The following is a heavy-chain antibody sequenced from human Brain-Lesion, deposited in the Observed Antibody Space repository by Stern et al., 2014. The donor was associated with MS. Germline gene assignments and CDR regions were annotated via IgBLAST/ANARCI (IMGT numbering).Heavy chain of an antibody. V-gene: IGHV4-61*02. CDR3: ARGRVVPGFQYYATDV. CDR1: GGSISSGGYY. D-gene: IGHD2-2*01. Sequence: VQLVESGPGLVKPSQTLSLSCTVSGGSISSGGYYWSWIRQPAGKGLEWIGRIFNSGSTSYNPSLKSRVTLSIDTSQNPFPPRVNPRTAADTAVYYCARGRVVPGFQYYATDVWGQGTTVIVSS. J-gene: IGHJ6*02. CDR2: IFNSGST.